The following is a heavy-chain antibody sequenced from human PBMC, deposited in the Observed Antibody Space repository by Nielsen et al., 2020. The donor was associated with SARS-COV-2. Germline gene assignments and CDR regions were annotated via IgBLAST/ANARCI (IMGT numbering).Heavy chain of an antibody. Sequence: GGSLRLSCAASGFTFSSYGMHWVRQAPGKGLEWVAVIWYDGSNKYYADSVKGRFTISRDNSKNTLYLQMNSLRAEDTAVYYCATLYLPAAMGGGYYYYGMDVWGQGTTVTVSS. V-gene: IGHV3-33*08. J-gene: IGHJ6*02. CDR1: GFTFSSYG. D-gene: IGHD2-2*01. CDR3: ATLYLPAAMGGGYYYYGMDV. CDR2: IWYDGSNK.